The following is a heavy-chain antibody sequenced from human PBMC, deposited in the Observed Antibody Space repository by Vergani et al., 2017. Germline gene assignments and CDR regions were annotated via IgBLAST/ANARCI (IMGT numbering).Heavy chain of an antibody. CDR2: ISWNSGSI. CDR1: GFTFDDYA. V-gene: IGHV3-9*01. Sequence: EVQLVESGGGLVQPGRSLRLSCAASGFTFDDYAMPWVRQAPGKGLEWVSGISWNSGSIGYADSVKGRFTISRDNAKNSLYLQMNSLRAEDTALYYCAKALTTVLYWYVDLWGRGTLVSVSS. D-gene: IGHD4-17*01. J-gene: IGHJ2*01. CDR3: AKALTTVLYWYVDL.